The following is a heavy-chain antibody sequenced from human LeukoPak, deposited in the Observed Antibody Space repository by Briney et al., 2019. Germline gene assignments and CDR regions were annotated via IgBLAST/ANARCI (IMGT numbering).Heavy chain of an antibody. CDR3: ARTETAMVSFDY. V-gene: IGHV3-33*01. J-gene: IGHJ4*02. Sequence: QPGRSLRLSCAASGFTFSSYGMHWVRQAPGKGLEWVAVIWYDGSNKYYADSVKGRFTISRDNSKNTLYLQMNSLRAEDTAVYYCARTETAMVSFDYWGLGTLVTVSS. D-gene: IGHD5-18*01. CDR2: IWYDGSNK. CDR1: GFTFSSYG.